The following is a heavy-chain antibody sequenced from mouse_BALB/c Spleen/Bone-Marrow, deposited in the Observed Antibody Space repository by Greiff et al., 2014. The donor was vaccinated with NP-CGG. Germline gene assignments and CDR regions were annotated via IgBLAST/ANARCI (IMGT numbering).Heavy chain of an antibody. D-gene: IGHD1-1*01. V-gene: IGHV1-84*02. CDR1: GYTFTDYY. CDR3: ARPPYYYGSSYYWYFDV. Sequence: QVQLKESGPELVKPGASVKISCKASGYTFTDYYINWVKQKPGQGLEWIGWIYPGGGNTKYNEKLKGKATLTVDTSSSTAYMQLSSLTSEDTAVYFCARPPYYYGSSYYWYFDVWGAGTTVTVSS. CDR2: IYPGGGNT. J-gene: IGHJ1*01.